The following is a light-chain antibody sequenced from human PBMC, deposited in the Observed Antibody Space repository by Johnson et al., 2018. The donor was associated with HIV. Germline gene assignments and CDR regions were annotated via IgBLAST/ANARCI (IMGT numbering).Light chain of an antibody. CDR3: GTWDSSLSAARV. Sequence: QSVLTQPPSVSAAPGQKVTISCSGSSSNIGKNYVSWYQQLPGTAPKLLIYDNNKRPSGIPDRFSGSKSGTSATLGITGLQTGDEADYYCGTWDSSLSAARVFGPGTTITVL. V-gene: IGLV1-51*01. CDR1: SSNIGKNY. J-gene: IGLJ1*01. CDR2: DNN.